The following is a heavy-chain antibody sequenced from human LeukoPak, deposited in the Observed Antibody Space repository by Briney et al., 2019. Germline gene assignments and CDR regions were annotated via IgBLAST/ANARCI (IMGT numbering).Heavy chain of an antibody. D-gene: IGHD3-3*01. CDR3: ARFGNYDFWSGYIGLGAFDI. CDR2: INHSGST. V-gene: IGHV4-34*01. CDR1: GGSFSGYY. Sequence: PSETLSLTCAVYGGSFSGYYWSWIRQPPGKGLEWIGEINHSGSTNYNPSLKSRVTISVDTSKNQFSLKLSSVTAADTAVYYCARFGNYDFWSGYIGLGAFDIWGQGTMVTVSS. J-gene: IGHJ3*02.